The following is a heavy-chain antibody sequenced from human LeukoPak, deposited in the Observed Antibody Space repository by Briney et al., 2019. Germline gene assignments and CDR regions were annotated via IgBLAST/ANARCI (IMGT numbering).Heavy chain of an antibody. CDR1: GCTFTGYY. Sequence: ASVKVSCKASGCTFTGYYMHWVRQAPGQGLEWMGWINPNSGGTNYAQKFQGRVTMTRDTSISTAYMELSRLRSDDTAVYYCARGKNYYDSSSLFGYWGQGTLVTVSS. J-gene: IGHJ4*02. CDR3: ARGKNYYDSSSLFGY. V-gene: IGHV1-2*02. D-gene: IGHD3-22*01. CDR2: INPNSGGT.